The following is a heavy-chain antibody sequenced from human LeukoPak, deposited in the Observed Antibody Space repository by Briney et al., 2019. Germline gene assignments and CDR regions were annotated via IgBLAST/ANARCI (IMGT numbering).Heavy chain of an antibody. V-gene: IGHV1-8*01. CDR1: GYTFTSYD. CDR2: MNPDSGNT. Sequence: GASVKVSCKASGYTFTSYDINWVRQATGQGLEWMGWMNPDSGNTGYAQKFQGRVTMTRNTSISTAYMELSSLRSEDTAVYYCASVPRYSSRWFDPWGQGTLVTVSS. J-gene: IGHJ5*02. D-gene: IGHD5-18*01. CDR3: ASVPRYSSRWFDP.